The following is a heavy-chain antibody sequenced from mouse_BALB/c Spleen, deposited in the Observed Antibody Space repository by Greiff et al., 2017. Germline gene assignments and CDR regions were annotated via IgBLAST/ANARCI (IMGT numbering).Heavy chain of an antibody. V-gene: IGHV14-1*02. CDR3: ASGITTVVVPFDY. CDR2: IDPENGNT. J-gene: IGHJ2*01. CDR1: GFNITDYY. Sequence: EVQLQQSGAELVRPGALVKLSCKASGFNITDYYMHWVKQRPEQGLEWIGWIDPENGNTIYDPKFQGKASITADTSSNTAYLQLSSLTSEDTAVYYCASGITTVVVPFDYWGQGTTLTVSS. D-gene: IGHD1-1*01.